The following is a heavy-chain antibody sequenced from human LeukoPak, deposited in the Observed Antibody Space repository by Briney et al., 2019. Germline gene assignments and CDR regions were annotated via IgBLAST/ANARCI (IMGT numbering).Heavy chain of an antibody. CDR2: ISGSGGST. D-gene: IGHD6-19*01. CDR3: AKAQWLVHDAFDI. CDR1: GFTFSSYA. Sequence: GGSLRLSCAASGFTFSSYAMSWVRQAPGKGLEWVSAISGSGGSTYYADSVKGRFTISRDNSKNTLYLQMNSLRVEDTALYYCAKAQWLVHDAFDIWGQGTMVTVSS. V-gene: IGHV3-23*01. J-gene: IGHJ3*02.